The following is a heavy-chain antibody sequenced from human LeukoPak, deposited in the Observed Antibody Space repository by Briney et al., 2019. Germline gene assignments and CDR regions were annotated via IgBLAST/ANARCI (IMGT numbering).Heavy chain of an antibody. CDR3: ARTTEGGYTYDYFYYYYMDV. Sequence: PSETLSLTCTVSDGSISSYYWSWIRQPPGKGLEWIGYIYYSGSTNYNPSLKSRVTISVDTSKNQFSLKLSSVTAADTAVYYCARTTEGGYTYDYFYYYYMDVWGKGTTVTISS. D-gene: IGHD5-18*01. CDR1: DGSISSYY. V-gene: IGHV4-59*01. J-gene: IGHJ6*03. CDR2: IYYSGST.